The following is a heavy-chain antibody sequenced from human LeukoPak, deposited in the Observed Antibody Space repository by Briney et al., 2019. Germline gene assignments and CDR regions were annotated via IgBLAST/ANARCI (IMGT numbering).Heavy chain of an antibody. V-gene: IGHV4-39*07. Sequence: SETLSLTCTVSGGSISSSSYYWGWIRQPPGKGLEWIGSIYYSGSTYYNPSLKSRVTISVDTSKNQFSLKLSSVTAADTAVYYCARESRTTVTTQWFDPWGQGTLVTVSS. J-gene: IGHJ5*02. CDR2: IYYSGST. D-gene: IGHD4-17*01. CDR1: GGSISSSSYY. CDR3: ARESRTTVTTQWFDP.